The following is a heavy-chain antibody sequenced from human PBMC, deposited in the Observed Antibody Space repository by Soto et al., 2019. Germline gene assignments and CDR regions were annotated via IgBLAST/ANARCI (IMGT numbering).Heavy chain of an antibody. CDR2: ISSSGSTI. D-gene: IGHD3-3*01. J-gene: IGHJ5*02. CDR1: GFTFSDYY. Sequence: GGSLRLSCAASGFTFSDYYMSWIRQAPGKGLEWVSYISSSGSTIYYADSVKGRFTISRDNAKNSLYLQMNSLRAEDTAVYCCARDNVGTYYDFWSGLGWFDPWGQGTLVTVSS. CDR3: ARDNVGTYYDFWSGLGWFDP. V-gene: IGHV3-11*01.